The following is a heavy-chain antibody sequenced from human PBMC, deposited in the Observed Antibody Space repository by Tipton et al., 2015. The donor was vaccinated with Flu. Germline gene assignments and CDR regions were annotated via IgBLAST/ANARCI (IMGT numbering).Heavy chain of an antibody. CDR1: GGSTSSFY. Sequence: TLSLTCTVSGGSTSSFYWSWIRQPAGKGLEWIGRIYTTGSTNYNPSLKSRVTISADTSKNKFSLELRSVTAADTAVYYCARIYYYGSGDYYLDSWGQGTLVTVSS. D-gene: IGHD3-10*01. CDR2: IYTTGST. V-gene: IGHV4-4*07. J-gene: IGHJ4*02. CDR3: ARIYYYGSGDYYLDS.